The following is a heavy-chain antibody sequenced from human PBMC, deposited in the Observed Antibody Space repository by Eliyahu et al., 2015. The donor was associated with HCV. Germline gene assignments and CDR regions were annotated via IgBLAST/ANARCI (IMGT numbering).Heavy chain of an antibody. CDR1: GGSISSSSYY. J-gene: IGHJ3*02. CDR3: ARQIWDRGVDAFDI. Sequence: QLQLQESGPGLVKPSETLSLTCTVSGGSISSSSYYWGWIRQPPGKGLEWIGSIYYSGSTYYNPSLKSRVTISVDTSKNQFSLKLSSVTAADTAVYYCARQIWDRGVDAFDIWGQGTMVTVSS. V-gene: IGHV4-39*01. D-gene: IGHD3-10*01. CDR2: IYYSGST.